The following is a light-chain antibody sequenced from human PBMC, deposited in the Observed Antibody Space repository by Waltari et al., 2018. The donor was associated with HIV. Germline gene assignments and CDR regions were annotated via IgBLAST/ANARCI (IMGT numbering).Light chain of an antibody. J-gene: IGKJ3*01. CDR3: QHYGSSPLFA. CDR2: GAS. V-gene: IGKV3-20*01. Sequence: DIALTQSPGTLSLSLGERATLSCMARQGISSSYLAWYQQKPCQAPRLLIYGASIRASDIPDRYSDSRSGTDFTLTISRLGPEDFALYYCQHYGSSPLFAVGPGTRVSIK. CDR1: QGISSSY.